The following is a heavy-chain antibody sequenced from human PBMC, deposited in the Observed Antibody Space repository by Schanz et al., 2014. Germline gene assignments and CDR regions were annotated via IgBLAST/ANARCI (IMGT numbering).Heavy chain of an antibody. J-gene: IGHJ4*02. CDR3: ARGGYSSGWYDRDIAHFDY. Sequence: QVQLVQSEAEVKKPGASVKVSCKASGYTFTSYSMHWVRQAPGQGLEWMGWISAYNGNTNYAQKLQGRVTMTTDTSTSTAYMELRSLRSDDTAVYYCARGGYSSGWYDRDIAHFDYWGQGTLVTVSS. CDR1: GYTFTSYS. CDR2: ISAYNGNT. D-gene: IGHD6-19*01. V-gene: IGHV1-18*04.